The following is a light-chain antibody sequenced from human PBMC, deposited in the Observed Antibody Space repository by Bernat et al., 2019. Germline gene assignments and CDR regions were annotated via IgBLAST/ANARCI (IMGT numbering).Light chain of an antibody. V-gene: IGKV1-9*01. CDR3: QQLNSYPIT. CDR1: QVIGTY. Sequence: DIQLTQSPPFLSASVGDRVTITCRASQVIGTYLAWYQQKPGKAPNLLIYGASTLQTGVPSRFSGSGSGTEFTLTISSLGPEDFETYHCQQLNSYPITFGQGTPLEIK. CDR2: GAS. J-gene: IGKJ5*01.